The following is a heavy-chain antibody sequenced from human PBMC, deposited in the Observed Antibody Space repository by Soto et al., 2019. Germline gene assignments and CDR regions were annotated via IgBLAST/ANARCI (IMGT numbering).Heavy chain of an antibody. J-gene: IGHJ6*02. Sequence: GGSLRLPCAASEFTVCSKHMTWVRQAPGKGLEWVSLIQSGGTTYYADSVKGRFTISRDNSKSTLYLQMNSLRAEDTAVYYCARDLYSSSFYYYYYYGMYIWGQGTTVTISS. CDR1: EFTVCSKH. D-gene: IGHD6-13*01. V-gene: IGHV3-66*02. CDR3: ARDLYSSSFYYYYYYGMYI. CDR2: IQSGGTT.